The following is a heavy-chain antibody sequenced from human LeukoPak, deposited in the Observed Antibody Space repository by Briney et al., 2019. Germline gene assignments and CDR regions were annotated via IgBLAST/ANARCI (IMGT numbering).Heavy chain of an antibody. CDR2: INPNSGGT. Sequence: ASVKVSCKTAGYTFTGYYMHWVRQAPGQGLEWMGWINPNSGGTNYAQKFRGRVTMTRDTSISTAYMELSRLRSDDTAVYYCARLVLVPAADGEFDYWGQGTLVTVSS. J-gene: IGHJ4*02. CDR3: ARLVLVPAADGEFDY. V-gene: IGHV1-2*02. CDR1: GYTFTGYY. D-gene: IGHD2-2*01.